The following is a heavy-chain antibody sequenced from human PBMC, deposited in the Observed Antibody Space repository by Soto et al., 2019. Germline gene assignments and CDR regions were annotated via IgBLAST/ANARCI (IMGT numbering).Heavy chain of an antibody. D-gene: IGHD3-3*01. CDR1: GFSLTTSGVG. V-gene: IGHV2-5*02. CDR3: AHRILRTVFGLVTTTAIYFDF. Sequence: QITLNESSPTVVKPAETLTLTCTFSGFSLTTSGVGVRWIRQSPGKAPEWLALIYWDDDKRYSASLKSRLTITKDTSKKQVVLTMASVDPAATATYYCAHRILRTVFGLVTTTAIYFDFWGQGTPVVVSS. J-gene: IGHJ4*02. CDR2: IYWDDDK.